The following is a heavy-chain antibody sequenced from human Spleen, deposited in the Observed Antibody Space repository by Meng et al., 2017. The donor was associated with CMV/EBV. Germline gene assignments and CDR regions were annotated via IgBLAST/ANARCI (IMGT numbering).Heavy chain of an antibody. J-gene: IGHJ4*02. V-gene: IGHV4-39*07. CDR3: ASGSPGAHDY. D-gene: IGHD1-26*01. CDR1: GGSISSSSYY. Sequence: QLRRQESGPGLVKPSETLSLTCTVSGGSISSSSYYWGWIRQPPGKGLEWIGSIYYSGSTYYNPSLKSRVTMSVDTSKNQFSLKLSSVTAADTAVYYCASGSPGAHDYWGQGTLVTVSS. CDR2: IYYSGST.